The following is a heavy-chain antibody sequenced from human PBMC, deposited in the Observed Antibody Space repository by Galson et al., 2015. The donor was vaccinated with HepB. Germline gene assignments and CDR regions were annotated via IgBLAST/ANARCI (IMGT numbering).Heavy chain of an antibody. CDR3: ARGGYRYIEF. J-gene: IGHJ4*02. CDR1: GFTFSSYT. CDR2: RKEDGSEE. D-gene: IGHD5-12*01. V-gene: IGHV3-7*01. Sequence: SLRLSCAASGFTFSSYTMTWVRQAPGKGLEWVASRKEDGSEEQYVDSVRGRFTISRDNAKNSLFLQMNSLRGEDTAVYYCARGGYRYIEFRGQGTLVTVSS.